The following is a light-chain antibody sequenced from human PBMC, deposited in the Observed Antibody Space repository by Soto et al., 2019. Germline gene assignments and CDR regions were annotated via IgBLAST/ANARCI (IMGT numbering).Light chain of an antibody. CDR3: AAWDDSLSAVV. V-gene: IGLV1-47*01. CDR2: RND. Sequence: QSVLTRAPSASGTPGQRVTISCSGSSSNIGSNYVYWYQQLPGSAPKLLIYRNDQRPSGVPDRFSGSKSGTSASLAISGLRSEDEADYYCAAWDDSLSAVVFGGGTQLTVL. CDR1: SSNIGSNY. J-gene: IGLJ2*01.